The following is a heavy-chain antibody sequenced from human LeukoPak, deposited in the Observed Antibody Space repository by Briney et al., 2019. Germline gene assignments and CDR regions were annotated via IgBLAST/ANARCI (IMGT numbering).Heavy chain of an antibody. CDR2: INPTGGST. D-gene: IGHD3-3*01. J-gene: IGHJ4*02. V-gene: IGHV1-46*01. CDR1: GGTFSSYA. CDR3: ARRYPTSPPNSVLRFLEWFHPTPFDY. Sequence: ASVKVSCKASGGTFSSYAISWVRQAPGQGLEWMGIINPTGGSTAYAQKFQGRVTMTRDTSTSTVYMELSSLRSEDTAVYYCARRYPTSPPNSVLRFLEWFHPTPFDYWGQGTLVTVSS.